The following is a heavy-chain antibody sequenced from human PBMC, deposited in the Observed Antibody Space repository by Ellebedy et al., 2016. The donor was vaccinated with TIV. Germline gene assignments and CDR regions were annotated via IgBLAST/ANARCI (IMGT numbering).Heavy chain of an antibody. CDR3: ARDLWELHFDYYFDS. Sequence: GESLKISCAASGFTFSSYWMHWVRQAPGKGLVWVSLINSDGSRTTYADSVKGRFTISRDNSRNTLYLQMNSLRAEDTAIYYCARDLWELHFDYYFDSWGQGTLVTVSS. CDR2: INSDGSRT. J-gene: IGHJ4*02. D-gene: IGHD1-26*01. CDR1: GFTFSSYW. V-gene: IGHV3-74*01.